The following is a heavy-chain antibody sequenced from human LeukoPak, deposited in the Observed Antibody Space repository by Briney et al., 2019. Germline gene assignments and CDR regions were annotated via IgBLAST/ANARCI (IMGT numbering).Heavy chain of an antibody. J-gene: IGHJ5*02. D-gene: IGHD6-13*01. Sequence: SETLSLTCTVSGGSVSSGSYYWSWLRQPPGQGLEWIGYIYYSGSTNYNPSLKSRVTISVDTSKNQFSLKLSSVTAADTAVYYCARDPRIAAAGTFWFDPWGQGTLVTVSS. CDR3: ARDPRIAAAGTFWFDP. CDR1: GGSVSSGSYY. CDR2: IYYSGST. V-gene: IGHV4-61*01.